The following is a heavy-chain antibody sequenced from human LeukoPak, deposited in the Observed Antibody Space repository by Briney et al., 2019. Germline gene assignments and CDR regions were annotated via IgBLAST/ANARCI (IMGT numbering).Heavy chain of an antibody. CDR2: IYYSGST. Sequence: SETLSLTCTVSGGSISSSSYYWGWIRQPPGKGLEWIGSIYYSGSTYYNPSLKSRVTISVDTSKNQFSLKLSSVTAADTAVYYCARGHSGSYLDWWGQGTLVTVSS. V-gene: IGHV4-39*07. CDR1: GGSISSSSYY. CDR3: ARGHSGSYLDW. J-gene: IGHJ4*02. D-gene: IGHD1-26*01.